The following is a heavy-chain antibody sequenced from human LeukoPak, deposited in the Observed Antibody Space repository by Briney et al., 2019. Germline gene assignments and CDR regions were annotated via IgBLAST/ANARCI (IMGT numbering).Heavy chain of an antibody. D-gene: IGHD6-6*01. Sequence: LETLSLTCTVSGGSISSYYWSWIRQPPGKGLEWIGYIYTSGSTNYNPSLKSRVTISVDTSKNQFSLKLSSVTAADTAVYYCARHLAARPYYFDYWGQGTLVTVSS. CDR2: IYTSGST. V-gene: IGHV4-4*09. CDR1: GGSISSYY. CDR3: ARHLAARPYYFDY. J-gene: IGHJ4*02.